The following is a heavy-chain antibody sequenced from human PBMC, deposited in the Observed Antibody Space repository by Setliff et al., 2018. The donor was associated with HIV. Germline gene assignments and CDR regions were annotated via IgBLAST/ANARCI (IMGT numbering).Heavy chain of an antibody. CDR1: AYSISSGYY. CDR3: ARHPDTAMVTY. D-gene: IGHD5-18*01. V-gene: IGHV4-38-2*01. J-gene: IGHJ4*02. CDR2: IYHSGSI. Sequence: SSETLSLTCAVSAYSISSGYYWGWLRQPPGKGLEWIGSIYHSGSIYYNPSLKSRVTISVDTSKNQFSLKLSSVAAADTAVYYCARHPDTAMVTYWGQGTLVTVSS.